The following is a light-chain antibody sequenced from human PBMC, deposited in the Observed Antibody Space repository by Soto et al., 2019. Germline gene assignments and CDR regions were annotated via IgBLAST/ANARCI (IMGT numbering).Light chain of an antibody. CDR3: LQYNNWSPAT. CDR1: QSVSSK. CDR2: RAS. Sequence: IVMTQSPATLSVSPGERDTRSCRASQSVSSKLAWYQQRPGQAPRLLIYRASPRATDIPARFSGSGSGTEFTLTSSSLPSEDFAVYVCLQYNNWSPATFGQGPRGEI. J-gene: IGKJ1*01. V-gene: IGKV3-15*01.